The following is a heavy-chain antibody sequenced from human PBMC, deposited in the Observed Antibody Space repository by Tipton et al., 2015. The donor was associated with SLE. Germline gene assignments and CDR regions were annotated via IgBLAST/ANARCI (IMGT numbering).Heavy chain of an antibody. V-gene: IGHV3-30*03. J-gene: IGHJ4*02. CDR3: ARGANWGSRDFQY. D-gene: IGHD7-27*01. CDR1: EFTFSTYG. CDR2: ISYDGSNK. Sequence: SLRLSCAASEFTFSTYGMHWVRQAPGKGLEWVAVISYDGSNKYYADSVKGRFTISRDNSKNTLYLQMNSLRPEDTAVYYCARGANWGSRDFQYWGQGTLVTVSS.